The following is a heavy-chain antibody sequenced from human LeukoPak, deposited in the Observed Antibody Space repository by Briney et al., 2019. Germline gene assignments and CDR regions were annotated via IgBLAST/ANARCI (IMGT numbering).Heavy chain of an antibody. J-gene: IGHJ3*02. V-gene: IGHV3-11*01. CDR3: AREEGLTTVVTPSAFDI. Sequence: GGSLRLSCAASGFTFSDYYMSWIRQAPGKGLEWVSYISSSGSTIYYADSVKGRFTISRDNTKNSLFLQMNSLRAEDTAMYYCAREEGLTTVVTPSAFDIWGQGTMVTVSS. D-gene: IGHD4-23*01. CDR2: ISSSGSTI. CDR1: GFTFSDYY.